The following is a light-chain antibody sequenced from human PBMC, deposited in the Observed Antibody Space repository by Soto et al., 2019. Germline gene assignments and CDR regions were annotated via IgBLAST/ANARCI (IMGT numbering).Light chain of an antibody. CDR1: SSDVGGYNY. CDR3: CSYAGSYTVI. CDR2: DVT. J-gene: IGLJ2*01. V-gene: IGLV2-11*01. Sequence: QSALTQPRSVSGSPGQSGTIYCTGTSSDVGGYNYVSWYQQHPGKAPKLMIYDVTKRPSGVPDRFSGSKSGNTASLTISGLQAEDEADYYCCSYAGSYTVIFGGGTTLTVL.